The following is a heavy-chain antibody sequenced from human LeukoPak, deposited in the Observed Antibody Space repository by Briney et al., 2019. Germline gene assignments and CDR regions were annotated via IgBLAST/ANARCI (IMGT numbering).Heavy chain of an antibody. D-gene: IGHD7-27*01. CDR1: GGSISSDY. V-gene: IGHV4-59*01. CDR3: ARGANWGSPDY. CDR2: IYYSGTT. Sequence: PSETLSLTCTVSGGSISSDYWSWIRQSPGKGLEWIGYIYYSGTTSYNPSLKSRVTISLDTSRNQFSLKLSSVTAADTAVYYCARGANWGSPDYWGQGTLVTVSS. J-gene: IGHJ4*02.